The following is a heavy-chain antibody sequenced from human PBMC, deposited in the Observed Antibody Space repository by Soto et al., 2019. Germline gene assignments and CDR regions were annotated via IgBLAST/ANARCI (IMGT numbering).Heavy chain of an antibody. V-gene: IGHV3-7*03. J-gene: IGHJ4*02. CDR3: AKEMTSGYYLFDY. Sequence: PVGSLRLSCAASGFTFSTCWMMWVRQAPGEGLEWVANINQDGSERYYVDSVKGRFTISRDNAKNPLYLQMNSLRAEDAAVYYCAKEMTSGYYLFDYWGQGTLVTVSS. CDR2: INQDGSER. D-gene: IGHD3-22*01. CDR1: GFTFSTCW.